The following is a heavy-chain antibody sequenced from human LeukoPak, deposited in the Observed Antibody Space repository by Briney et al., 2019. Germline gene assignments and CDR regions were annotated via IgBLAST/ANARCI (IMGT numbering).Heavy chain of an antibody. Sequence: KPSETLSLTCAVYGGSFSGYYWSWTRQPPGKGLEWIGEINHSGSTNYNPSLKSRVTISVDTSKNQFSLKLSSVTAADTAVYYCARHSYGSGQKINQGGVDYWGQGTLVTVSS. CDR1: GGSFSGYY. V-gene: IGHV4-34*01. J-gene: IGHJ4*02. CDR3: ARHSYGSGQKINQGGVDY. D-gene: IGHD3-10*01. CDR2: INHSGST.